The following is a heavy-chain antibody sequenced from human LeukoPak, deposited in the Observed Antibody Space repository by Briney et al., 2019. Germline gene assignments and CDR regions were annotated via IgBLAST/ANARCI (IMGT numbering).Heavy chain of an antibody. D-gene: IGHD4-23*01. CDR2: ISSDSKNI. J-gene: IGHJ5*02. CDR1: SFTFSNYA. Sequence: GGSLRLSCAASSFTFSNYAMNWVRQAPGKGLEWVSYISSDSKNIYYADSVEGRFTISRDNAKTSLYLQMNSLRADDTAVYYCARQEPYGGKMFDPWGQGTLVTVSS. CDR3: ARQEPYGGKMFDP. V-gene: IGHV3-48*01.